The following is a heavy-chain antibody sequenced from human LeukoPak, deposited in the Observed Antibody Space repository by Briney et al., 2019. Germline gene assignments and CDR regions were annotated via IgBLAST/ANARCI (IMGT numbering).Heavy chain of an antibody. V-gene: IGHV4-59*01. CDR2: IYYSGST. J-gene: IGHJ4*02. CDR3: ARSQGSGSYYNADY. Sequence: SETLSLTCTVSGGSISSYYWSWIRQPPGKGLEWIGYIYYSGSTNYNPSLKSRVTISVDTSKNQFSLKLSSVTAADTAVYYCARSQGSGSYYNADYWGQGTLVTVSS. D-gene: IGHD3-10*01. CDR1: GGSISSYY.